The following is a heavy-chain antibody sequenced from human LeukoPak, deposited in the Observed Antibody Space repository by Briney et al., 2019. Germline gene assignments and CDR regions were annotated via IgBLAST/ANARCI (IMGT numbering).Heavy chain of an antibody. CDR2: IYYSGST. D-gene: IGHD3-3*01. Sequence: SGTLSLTCTVSGGSISSYYWSWIRQPPGKGLEWIGYIYYSGSTNYNPSLKSRVTISVDTSKNQFSLKLSSVTAADTAVYYCARTYYDFWSGYYAYYYYMDVWGKGTTVTVSS. CDR3: ARTYYDFWSGYYAYYYYMDV. CDR1: GGSISSYY. V-gene: IGHV4-59*01. J-gene: IGHJ6*03.